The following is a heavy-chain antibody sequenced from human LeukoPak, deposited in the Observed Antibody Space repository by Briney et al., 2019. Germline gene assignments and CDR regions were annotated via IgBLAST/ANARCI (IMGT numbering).Heavy chain of an antibody. CDR1: GYLFSDYY. CDR3: ARLSAL. CDR2: INPKNGDT. V-gene: IGHV1-2*02. Sequence: GASVKVSCKTSGYLFSDYYIHWIRQASGQGLESMGWINPKNGDTKYAQRSQGRLTITMDTSIDTVYMELRSLRYDDTAVYYCARLSALWGQGTLVTVSS. J-gene: IGHJ4*02.